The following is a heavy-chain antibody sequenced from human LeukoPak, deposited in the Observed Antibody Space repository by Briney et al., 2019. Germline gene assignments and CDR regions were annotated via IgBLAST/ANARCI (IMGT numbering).Heavy chain of an antibody. Sequence: GGSLRLSCAASGFTFSSYGMHWVRQAPGKGLEWVTFIRYDGSNKYYADSVKGRFTISRDNSKNTLYLQMNSLRAEDTAVYYCARGSRGIAVAGSLSWGQGTLVTVSS. J-gene: IGHJ4*02. V-gene: IGHV3-30*02. CDR2: IRYDGSNK. CDR1: GFTFSSYG. D-gene: IGHD6-19*01. CDR3: ARGSRGIAVAGSLS.